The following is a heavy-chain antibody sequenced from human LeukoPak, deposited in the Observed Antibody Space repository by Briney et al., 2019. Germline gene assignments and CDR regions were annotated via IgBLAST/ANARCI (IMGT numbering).Heavy chain of an antibody. Sequence: GGSLRLSCAASGFTFSSYSMNWVRQAPGKGLEWVSSISSSSSYIYYADSVKGRFTISRDNAKNSLYLQMNSLRAEDTAAYYCARDLKYYGSGGDQGYFDYWGRGTLVTVSS. D-gene: IGHD3-10*01. CDR2: ISSSSSYI. CDR3: ARDLKYYGSGGDQGYFDY. CDR1: GFTFSSYS. V-gene: IGHV3-21*01. J-gene: IGHJ4*02.